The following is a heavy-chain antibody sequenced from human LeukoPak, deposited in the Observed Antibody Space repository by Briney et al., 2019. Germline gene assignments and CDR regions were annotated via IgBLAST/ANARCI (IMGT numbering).Heavy chain of an antibody. CDR3: AKDQYYGSGSYYNLRGSLPIY. V-gene: IGHV3-30*18. CDR2: MSYDGSNK. J-gene: IGHJ4*02. CDR1: GFTFSSYG. D-gene: IGHD3-10*01. Sequence: GGSLRLSCAASGFTFSSYGMHWVRQAPGKGLEWVAVMSYDGSNKYYADSVKGRFTISRDNSKNTLYLQMNSLRAEDTAVYYCAKDQYYGSGSYYNLRGSLPIYWGQGTLVTVSS.